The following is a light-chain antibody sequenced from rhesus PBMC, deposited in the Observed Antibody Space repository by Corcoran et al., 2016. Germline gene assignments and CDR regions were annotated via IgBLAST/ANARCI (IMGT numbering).Light chain of an antibody. CDR3: LLYSSSPTLT. Sequence: DIQMTQSPSSLSASVGDTVTITCRASQSISNWLDWYQQKPGKAPKLLIYKASRLQSGVPSRVSDSGSGTDFTLPISSLKPEDFATYDCLLYSSSPTLTFGQGTKVEIK. J-gene: IGKJ1*01. CDR1: QSISNW. CDR2: KAS. V-gene: IGKV1-22*01.